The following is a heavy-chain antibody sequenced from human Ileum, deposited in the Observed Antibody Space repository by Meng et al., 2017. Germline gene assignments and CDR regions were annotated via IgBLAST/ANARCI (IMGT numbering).Heavy chain of an antibody. Sequence: QLRRWGPGPVQPRGPLYLICAVSGVYSSGASWWGWVRQPPGKGLEWIGEIFQSGSTNYNPSLKSRVSISVDKSKNHLSLSLSSVTAADTAVYYCAKAAAYNLDIWGQGALVTVSS. CDR2: IFQSGST. CDR1: GVYSSGASW. D-gene: IGHD1-14*01. V-gene: IGHV4-4*03. CDR3: AKAAAYNLDI. J-gene: IGHJ4*02.